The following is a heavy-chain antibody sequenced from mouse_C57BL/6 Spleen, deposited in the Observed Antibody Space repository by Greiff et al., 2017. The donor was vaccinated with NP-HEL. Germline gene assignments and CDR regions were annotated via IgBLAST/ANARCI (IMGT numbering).Heavy chain of an antibody. D-gene: IGHD3-2*02. J-gene: IGHJ2*01. CDR2: IYPRSGNT. CDR1: GYTFTSYG. V-gene: IGHV1-81*01. Sequence: VQLQQSGAELARPGASVKLSCKASGYTFTSYGISWVKQRTGQGLEWIGEIYPRSGNTYYNEKFKGKATLTADKSSSTAYMELRSLTSEDSAVYFCAREVLDSSGYVDYWGQGTTRTVSS. CDR3: AREVLDSSGYVDY.